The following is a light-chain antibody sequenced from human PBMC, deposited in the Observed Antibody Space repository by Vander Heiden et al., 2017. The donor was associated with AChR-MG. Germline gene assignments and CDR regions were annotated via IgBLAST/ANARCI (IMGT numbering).Light chain of an antibody. V-gene: IGKV1-33*01. CDR1: QDISNY. CDR3: QQYDNLPPPYT. Sequence: DIQMTQSPSSLSASVGDRVTITCQASQDISNYLNWYQQKPGKAPKLLIYDASNLERGVPSRVSGSGSGTDFTFTISSLQPEDIATYYCQQYDNLPPPYTFGQGTKLEIK. J-gene: IGKJ2*01. CDR2: DAS.